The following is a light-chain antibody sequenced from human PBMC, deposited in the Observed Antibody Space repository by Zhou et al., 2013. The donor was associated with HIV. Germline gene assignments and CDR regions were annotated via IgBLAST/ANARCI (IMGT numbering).Light chain of an antibody. J-gene: IGKJ1*01. Sequence: DIQLTQSPSFLSASVGDRVTITCRASQDITTLLAWYQHIPGRAPKLLLYAASTLHRGAPSRFSGSGYGAQFTLTITSLQPEDFATYYCQQANSFPWTFGQGTKVEIK. CDR2: AAS. CDR1: QDITTL. CDR3: QQANSFPWT. V-gene: IGKV1-9*01.